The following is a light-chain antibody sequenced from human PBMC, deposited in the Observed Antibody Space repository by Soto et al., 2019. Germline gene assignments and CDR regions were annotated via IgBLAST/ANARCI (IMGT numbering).Light chain of an antibody. CDR3: QQSYSAPTT. Sequence: DIQMTQSPPSLSTSVGDRVTITCRASQTISNYLNWYQQKSGQAPKLLIYTAGSLQSGVQSRFSGSGSETDFTLTITTLKPEDFATYYCQQSYSAPTTFGGGTKVDIK. CDR1: QTISNY. V-gene: IGKV1-39*01. J-gene: IGKJ4*01. CDR2: TAG.